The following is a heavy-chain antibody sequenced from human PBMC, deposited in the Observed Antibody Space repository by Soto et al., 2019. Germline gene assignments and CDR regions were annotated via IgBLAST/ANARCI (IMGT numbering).Heavy chain of an antibody. V-gene: IGHV5-51*01. Sequence: GESLKISCKGSGYCFADYWIGWVRQMPGKGLECMGIISPDDSDIRYSPSFRGQVTISADNSISTAYLQWSSLRASDTAIYYCARQLGQYSSSWYAFDIWGQGTMVTVSS. CDR1: GYCFADYW. CDR2: ISPDDSDI. J-gene: IGHJ3*02. CDR3: ARQLGQYSSSWYAFDI. D-gene: IGHD6-13*01.